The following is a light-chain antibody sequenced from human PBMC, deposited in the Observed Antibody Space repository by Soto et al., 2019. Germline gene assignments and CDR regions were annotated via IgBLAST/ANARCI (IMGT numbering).Light chain of an antibody. V-gene: IGLV2-14*03. CDR2: EVN. Sequence: QSVLTQPASVSGSPGQPITISCGGTSSDVGAYIYVSWYQQFPGKAPKLILYEVNNRPSGVSNRFSGSKSGTTASLTISGLQPEDEADYYCSAYSDIDTKVFGTGTKGTAL. CDR1: SSDVGAYIY. J-gene: IGLJ1*01. CDR3: SAYSDIDTKV.